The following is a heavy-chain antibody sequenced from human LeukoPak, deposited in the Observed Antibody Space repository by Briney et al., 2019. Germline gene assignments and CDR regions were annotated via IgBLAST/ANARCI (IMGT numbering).Heavy chain of an antibody. D-gene: IGHD3-16*01. CDR1: GFTFDDYA. CDR3: AKGGGGRLIYYYYMDV. J-gene: IGHJ6*03. V-gene: IGHV3-9*03. Sequence: GGSLRLSRAASGFTFDDYAMHWVRQAPGKGLEWVSGITWNSDNIEYADSVKGRFTISRDNAKNSLYLQMNSLRAEDMALYYCAKGGGGRLIYYYYMDVWGKGTTVTVSS. CDR2: ITWNSDNI.